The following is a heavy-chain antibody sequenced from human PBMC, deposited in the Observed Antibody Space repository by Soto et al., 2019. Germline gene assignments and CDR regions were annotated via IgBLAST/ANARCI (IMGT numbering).Heavy chain of an antibody. CDR1: GFTFSSHW. Sequence: GGSLRLSCTASGFTFSSHWMDWVRQAPGKGLEWVSAISGSGGTTYYSDSVKGRFTISRDNSKNTVYLQMNDLRVEDAAEYFCAKDSWAIFGVPAGEYYAMDVWGQGTTVTVSS. CDR3: AKDSWAIFGVPAGEYYAMDV. J-gene: IGHJ6*02. CDR2: ISGSGGTT. D-gene: IGHD3-3*01. V-gene: IGHV3-23*01.